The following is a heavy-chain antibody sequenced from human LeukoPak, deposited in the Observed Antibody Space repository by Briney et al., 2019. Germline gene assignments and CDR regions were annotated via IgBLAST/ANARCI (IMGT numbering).Heavy chain of an antibody. J-gene: IGHJ4*02. CDR3: ARPTDGYNYGPLEY. CDR2: TIPIFGTP. Sequence: SVKVSCKASGATFSRSAVAWLRQAPGQGLEWMGGTIPIFGTPHYPQKFQGRVTIAADESTNTAYMELTNLSSDDTAVYFCARPTDGYNYGPLEYWGRGTLVTVSS. V-gene: IGHV1-69*13. CDR1: GATFSRSA. D-gene: IGHD5-24*01.